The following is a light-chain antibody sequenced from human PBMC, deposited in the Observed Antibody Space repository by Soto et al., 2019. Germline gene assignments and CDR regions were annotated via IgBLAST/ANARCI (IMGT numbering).Light chain of an antibody. J-gene: IGKJ5*01. CDR2: GAS. Sequence: ETVLTQSPGTLSLSPGERATLSCRASQSITNNYLAWYQQKPGQAPRLLIYGASSSVTGIPDRFSGSGSGTDFTLTISRLEPEDFAVYYCQQYRTSPITFGQGTRLEIK. V-gene: IGKV3-20*01. CDR3: QQYRTSPIT. CDR1: QSITNNY.